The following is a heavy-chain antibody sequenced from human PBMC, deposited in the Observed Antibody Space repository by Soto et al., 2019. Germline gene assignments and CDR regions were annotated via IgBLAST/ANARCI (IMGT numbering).Heavy chain of an antibody. CDR2: ISYDGSIK. Sequence: GSLRLSCAASGFTFSSYGMHWVRQAPGKGLEWVAVISYDGSIKYYADSVKGRFTISRDNYKNTLYLQMNSLRAEDTAVYYCAKKATVTTSAAFDIWGQGTMVTV. CDR3: AKKATVTTSAAFDI. CDR1: GFTFSSYG. D-gene: IGHD4-17*01. J-gene: IGHJ3*02. V-gene: IGHV3-30*18.